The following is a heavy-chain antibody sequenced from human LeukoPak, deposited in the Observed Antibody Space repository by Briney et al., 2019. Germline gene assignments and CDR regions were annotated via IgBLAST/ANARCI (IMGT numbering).Heavy chain of an antibody. CDR1: GFTFRHYA. CDR2: ISYDGSHQ. D-gene: IGHD1-26*01. J-gene: IGHJ4*02. V-gene: IGHV3-30*01. CDR3: ERARNGTLKY. Sequence: GGSLRLSCAASGFTFRHYAMHWVRHAPGKGLEWVAVISYDGSHQYSADSVKGRLSISRDNSRHTLYLQMNSLRPEDTAVYYCERARNGTLKYWGQGTLVTVSS.